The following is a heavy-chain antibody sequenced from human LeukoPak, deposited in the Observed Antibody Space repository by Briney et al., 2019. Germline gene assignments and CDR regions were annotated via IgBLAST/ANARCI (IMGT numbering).Heavy chain of an antibody. J-gene: IGHJ6*02. V-gene: IGHV4-61*08. Sequence: PSETLSLTCTVSGGSIRSRDYYWSWIRQPPGKGLEWIGFFYYSGSTNYNPSLKSRVTISVDTSKNQFSLKLSSVTAADTAVYYCARLVRARAYHYYGMDVWGQGTTVTVSS. CDR2: FYYSGST. CDR3: ARLVRARAYHYYGMDV. CDR1: GGSIRSRDYY. D-gene: IGHD1-26*01.